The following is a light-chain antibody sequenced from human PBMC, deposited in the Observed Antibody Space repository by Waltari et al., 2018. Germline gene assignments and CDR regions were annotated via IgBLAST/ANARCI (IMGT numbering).Light chain of an antibody. J-gene: IGKJ4*01. CDR1: QSLLYSSNNRNY. CDR3: QQFFTTPLT. CDR2: LAS. V-gene: IGKV4-1*01. Sequence: DIVMTQSPDSLAVSLGERATLDCKSSQSLLYSSNNRNYLVWYQQKPGHPPKVVVNLASTRSSGVPDRFSGSGSGTDFTLTISSLQAEDVAVYYCQQFFTTPLTFGGGTKVEIK.